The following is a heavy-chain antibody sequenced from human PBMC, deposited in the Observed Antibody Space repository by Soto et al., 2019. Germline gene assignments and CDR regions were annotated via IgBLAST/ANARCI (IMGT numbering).Heavy chain of an antibody. CDR2: TRNKANSYTT. Sequence: EVQLVESGGGLVQPGGSLRLSCAASGFTFSDHYMDWVRQAPGKGLEWVGRTRNKANSYTTEYAASVKGRFTISRDDSKNSLHLQMNSLKTEDTAVYYCARGSRGAFDIWGQGTMVTVSS. J-gene: IGHJ3*02. CDR3: ARGSRGAFDI. V-gene: IGHV3-72*01. D-gene: IGHD3-10*01. CDR1: GFTFSDHY.